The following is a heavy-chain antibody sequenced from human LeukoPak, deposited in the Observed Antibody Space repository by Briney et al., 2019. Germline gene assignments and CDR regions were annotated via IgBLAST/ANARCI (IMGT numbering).Heavy chain of an antibody. CDR3: AIDGYDILTGYGFIDY. CDR2: IYYSGST. Sequence: SETLSLTCTVSGGSISRGDYYWGWLRQPPGKGLEWIGYIYYSGSTYYNPSLKSRVTISVDTSKNQFSLKLSSVTAADTAVYYCAIDGYDILTGYGFIDYWGQGALVTVSS. V-gene: IGHV4-30-4*01. D-gene: IGHD3-9*01. J-gene: IGHJ4*02. CDR1: GGSISRGDYY.